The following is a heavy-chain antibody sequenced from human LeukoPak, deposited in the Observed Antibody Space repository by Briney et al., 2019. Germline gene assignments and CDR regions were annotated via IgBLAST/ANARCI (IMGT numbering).Heavy chain of an antibody. Sequence: PGGSLRLSCAASGFTFNNYIMNWVRQAPGKGLEWVSSISSSSDYIYYADSVKGRFTISRDNAKNSLYLQMNSLRAEDTAVYYCAREGRPYCSSISCYGGFDPWGQGTLVTVSS. CDR2: ISSSSDYI. J-gene: IGHJ5*02. D-gene: IGHD2-2*01. CDR1: GFTFNNYI. CDR3: AREGRPYCSSISCYGGFDP. V-gene: IGHV3-21*01.